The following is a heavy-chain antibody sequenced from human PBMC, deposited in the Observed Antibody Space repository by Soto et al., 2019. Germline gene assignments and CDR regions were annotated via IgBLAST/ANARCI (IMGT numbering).Heavy chain of an antibody. V-gene: IGHV4-39*01. Sequence: PSETLSLTCTVSGDSISSSAVHWGWIRQPPGKELERIRSVHYSGSTYFNPSLKSRVTISVDTSKNQFSLKLSSVTAADTAVYYCARYDYSGSYFDYWGQGALVTVSS. J-gene: IGHJ4*02. D-gene: IGHD1-26*01. CDR2: VHYSGST. CDR3: ARYDYSGSYFDY. CDR1: GDSISSSAVH.